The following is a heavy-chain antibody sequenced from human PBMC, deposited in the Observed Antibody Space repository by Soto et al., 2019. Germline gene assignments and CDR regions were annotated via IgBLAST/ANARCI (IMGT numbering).Heavy chain of an antibody. D-gene: IGHD6-19*01. Sequence: HPGGSLRLSCAASGFTFSSYWMSWVRQAPGKGLEWVANIKQDGSEKYYVDSVKGRFTISRDNAKNSLYLQMNSLRAEDTAVYYCASDRTEFIAVADRMDYWGQGT. V-gene: IGHV3-7*01. J-gene: IGHJ4*02. CDR2: IKQDGSEK. CDR1: GFTFSSYW. CDR3: ASDRTEFIAVADRMDY.